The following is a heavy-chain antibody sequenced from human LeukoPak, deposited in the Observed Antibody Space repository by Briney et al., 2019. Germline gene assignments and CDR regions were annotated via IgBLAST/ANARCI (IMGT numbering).Heavy chain of an antibody. D-gene: IGHD2-2*01. V-gene: IGHV1-69*05. J-gene: IGHJ3*02. CDR1: GGTFSSYA. CDR2: IIPIFGTA. Sequence: EASVKVSCKASGGTFSSYAISWVRQAPGQGLEWMGGIIPIFGTANYAQKFQGRVTITTDESTSTAYMELSSLRSEDTAVYYCAIVVVPAAVDAFDIWGQGTMVTVSS. CDR3: AIVVVPAAVDAFDI.